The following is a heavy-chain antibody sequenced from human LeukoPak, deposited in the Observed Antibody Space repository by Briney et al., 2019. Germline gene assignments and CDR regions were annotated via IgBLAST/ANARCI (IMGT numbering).Heavy chain of an antibody. CDR3: ARIRNYHLQEAVDI. Sequence: GASVKVSCKASGFTFTSYGFSRVRQAPGQGIEWMGWISAYNGDTKYAQKFLGRVTMTMDTSTNTVYMELMSLRYDDTAMYYCARIRNYHLQEAVDIWGQGTMVTVSS. J-gene: IGHJ3*02. CDR2: ISAYNGDT. D-gene: IGHD4-11*01. V-gene: IGHV1-18*01. CDR1: GFTFTSYG.